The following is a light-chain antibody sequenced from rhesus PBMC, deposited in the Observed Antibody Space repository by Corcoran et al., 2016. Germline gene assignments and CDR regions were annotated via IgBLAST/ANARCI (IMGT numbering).Light chain of an antibody. V-gene: IGKV1S15*01. J-gene: IGKJ4*01. Sequence: DIQMTQSPSSLSASVGDTVTITCRASQGMSNNLAWYQQKPGKVPKLMNYYASTLQSGVPSRFSGSGSETDFTLTIRSLQPEDFATYYCQHGYDTPTFGGGTKVEIK. CDR2: YAS. CDR3: QHGYDTPT. CDR1: QGMSNN.